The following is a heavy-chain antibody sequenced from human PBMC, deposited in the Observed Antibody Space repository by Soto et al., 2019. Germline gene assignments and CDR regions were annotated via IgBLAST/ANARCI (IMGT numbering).Heavy chain of an antibody. CDR2: MYNDGRT. J-gene: IGHJ4*02. CDR1: GGSVSSGGFY. Sequence: QVRLQESGPGLVKPSQTLSLTCTVSGGSVSSGGFYWNWIRQHPGKGLEWIGYMYNDGRTEYNPSLKSRVSISVDTPKNQFSLKVMSVTLADTAVYYCTREAGYWGQGILVTVSS. V-gene: IGHV4-31*03. CDR3: TREAGY. D-gene: IGHD6-25*01.